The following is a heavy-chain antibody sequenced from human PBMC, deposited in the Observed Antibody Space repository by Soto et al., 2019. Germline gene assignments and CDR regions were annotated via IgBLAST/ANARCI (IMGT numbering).Heavy chain of an antibody. J-gene: IGHJ4*02. CDR1: GFTFSSYG. CDR2: ISYDGSNK. V-gene: IGHV3-30*18. CDR3: AKSKYYDFWSGYSY. D-gene: IGHD3-3*01. Sequence: QVQLVESGGGVVQPGRSLRLSCAASGFTFSSYGMHWVRQAPGKGLEWVAVISYDGSNKYYADSVKGRFTISRDNSKNTLYLQMNSLRAEDTAVYYCAKSKYYDFWSGYSYWGQGTLVTVSS.